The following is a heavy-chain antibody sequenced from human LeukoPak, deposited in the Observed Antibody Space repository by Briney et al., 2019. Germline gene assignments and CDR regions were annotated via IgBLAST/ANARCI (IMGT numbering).Heavy chain of an antibody. CDR2: MYSSGST. D-gene: IGHD2-15*01. CDR3: ARHSNVVALGY. J-gene: IGHJ4*02. CDR1: GGSISITSYY. Sequence: SETLSLTCTVSGGSISITSYYWGWIRQPPGKGLEWIGSMYSSGSTYYNPSLKSRVTISVDTSKNQFSLKLSSVTAADTAVYYCARHSNVVALGYWGQGTLVTVSS. V-gene: IGHV4-39*01.